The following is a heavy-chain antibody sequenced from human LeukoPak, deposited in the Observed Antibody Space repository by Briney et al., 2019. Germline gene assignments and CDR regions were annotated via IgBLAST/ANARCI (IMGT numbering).Heavy chain of an antibody. CDR2: IYSGGST. V-gene: IGHV3-66*01. D-gene: IGHD1-26*01. CDR3: AREEVGALDY. Sequence: GGSLRLSCAASGFTVSSNYMSWVRQAPGKGLEWVSVIYSGGSTYYTDSVKGRFTISRDNSKNTLYLQMNSLRAEDTAVYYCAREEVGALDYWGQGTLVTVSS. CDR1: GFTVSSNY. J-gene: IGHJ4*02.